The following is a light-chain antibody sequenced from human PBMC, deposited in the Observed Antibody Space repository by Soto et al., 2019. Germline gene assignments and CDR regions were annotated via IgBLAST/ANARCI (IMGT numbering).Light chain of an antibody. CDR2: DAS. CDR3: QQRSNWPQLT. J-gene: IGKJ4*01. V-gene: IGKV3-11*01. Sequence: EIVLTQSPATLSLSPGERATLSCRASQSVSSYLAWYQQKPGQAPRLLIYDASNRVTGIPARFSGSGSGTAFTLTISSLEPEDFSVYYCQQRSNWPQLTFGGGTKVEIK. CDR1: QSVSSY.